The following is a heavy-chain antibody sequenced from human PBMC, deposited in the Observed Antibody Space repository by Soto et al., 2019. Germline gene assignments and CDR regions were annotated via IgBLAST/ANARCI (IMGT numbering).Heavy chain of an antibody. V-gene: IGHV1-69*13. CDR1: GGTFSSYA. Sequence: GASVKVSCKASGGTFSSYAISWVRQAPGQGLEWMGGIIPIFGTANYAQKFQGRVTITADESTSTAYMELSSLRSEDTAVYYCAGGVSYYYDSSGRGYYFDYWGQGTLVTVSS. J-gene: IGHJ4*02. CDR2: IIPIFGTA. D-gene: IGHD3-22*01. CDR3: AGGVSYYYDSSGRGYYFDY.